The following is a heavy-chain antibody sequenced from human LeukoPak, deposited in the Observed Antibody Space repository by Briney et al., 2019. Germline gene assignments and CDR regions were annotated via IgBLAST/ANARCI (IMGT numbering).Heavy chain of an antibody. Sequence: SVKVSCKASGGTFSSYAISWVRQAPGQGLEWMGGIIPIFGTANYAQKFQGRVTITADKSTSTAYMELSSLRSEDTAVYYCGRKRGIVVGPAAPYNWFDPWGQGNLGTVSS. CDR1: GGTFSSYA. CDR3: GRKRGIVVGPAAPYNWFDP. J-gene: IGHJ5*02. D-gene: IGHD2-2*01. V-gene: IGHV1-69*06. CDR2: IIPIFGTA.